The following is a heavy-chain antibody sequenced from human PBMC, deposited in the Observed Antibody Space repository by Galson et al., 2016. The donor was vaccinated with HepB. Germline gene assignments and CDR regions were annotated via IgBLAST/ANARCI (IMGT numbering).Heavy chain of an antibody. CDR2: IYPGDSDT. CDR3: ARKQWEPSRRVYYLDY. V-gene: IGHV5-51*01. J-gene: IGHJ4*02. D-gene: IGHD1-26*01. Sequence: QSGAEVKKPGESLKISCKGSGYSFTSYWIGWVRQMPGKGLEWMGIIYPGDSDTRYSPSFQGQVTISADKSISSAFLQWSSLKASDTAMYYCARKQWEPSRRVYYLDYWGQGTLVTVSS. CDR1: GYSFTSYW.